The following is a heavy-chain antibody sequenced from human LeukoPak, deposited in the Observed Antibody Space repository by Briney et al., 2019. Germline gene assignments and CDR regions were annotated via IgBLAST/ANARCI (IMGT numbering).Heavy chain of an antibody. Sequence: SGGSLRLSCAAPGFSVSSNWMSWVRQAPGKGLEWVANINQDESQKYYVDSVKGRFTISKVNAKNSLNLQMNSLRVEDTGVYYCARANYDIRGQGTLVTVSS. J-gene: IGHJ4*02. CDR3: ARANYDI. CDR1: GFSVSSNW. V-gene: IGHV3-7*01. D-gene: IGHD3-9*01. CDR2: INQDESQK.